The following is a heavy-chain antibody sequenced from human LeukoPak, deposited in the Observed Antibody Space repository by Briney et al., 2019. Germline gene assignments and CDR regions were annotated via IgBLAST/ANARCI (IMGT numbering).Heavy chain of an antibody. J-gene: IGHJ4*02. D-gene: IGHD3-22*01. V-gene: IGHV3-53*01. CDR3: ARGINMMIVAPGY. CDR2: VYSNNST. CDR1: GFTVSRNY. Sequence: GGSLRLSCAASGFTVSRNYMTGVRQAPGKGLEWVSVVYSNNSTYYADSVKGRFTISRDSSNNTLYLQMNSLRVEDTAIYYCARGINMMIVAPGYWGQGTLVTVSS.